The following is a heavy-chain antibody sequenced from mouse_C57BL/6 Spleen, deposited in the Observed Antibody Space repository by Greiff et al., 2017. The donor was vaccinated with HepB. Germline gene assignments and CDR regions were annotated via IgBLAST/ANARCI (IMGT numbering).Heavy chain of an antibody. CDR1: GFTFSDYY. Sequence: EVQRVESEGGLVQPGSSMKLSCTASGFTFSDYYMAWVRQVPEKGLEWVANINYDGSSTYYLDSLKSRFIISRDNAKNILYLQMSSLKSEDTATYYCARVGGNYYGSSPYYYAMDYWGQGTSVTVSS. CDR3: ARVGGNYYGSSPYYYAMDY. V-gene: IGHV5-16*01. J-gene: IGHJ4*01. CDR2: INYDGSST. D-gene: IGHD1-1*01.